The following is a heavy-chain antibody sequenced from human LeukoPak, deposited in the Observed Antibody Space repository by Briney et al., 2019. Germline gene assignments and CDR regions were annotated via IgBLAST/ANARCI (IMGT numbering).Heavy chain of an antibody. D-gene: IGHD3-22*01. Sequence: ASVKVSCKVSGYTLTELSIHWVRQAPGKGLEWMGGFDPEHGETIYAQKFQGRVTMTEDTSTDTAYMELSSLRSEGTAVYYCATSPGHYFDRGGYIYDYWGQGTLVTVSS. J-gene: IGHJ4*02. V-gene: IGHV1-24*01. CDR2: FDPEHGET. CDR3: ATSPGHYFDRGGYIYDY. CDR1: GYTLTELS.